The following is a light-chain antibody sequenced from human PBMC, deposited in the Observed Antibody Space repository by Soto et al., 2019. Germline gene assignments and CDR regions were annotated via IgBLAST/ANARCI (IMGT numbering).Light chain of an antibody. CDR3: QQRSNWPPD. CDR1: QSVSSY. CDR2: DAS. V-gene: IGKV3-11*01. Sequence: EIVLTQSPATLSLSPGERATLSCRASQSVSSYLAWYKHKPGQAPRLLIYDASNRATGIPARFSGSGSGTDFTLTISSLEPEDFAVYYCQQRSNWPPDFGPGTKVDL. J-gene: IGKJ3*01.